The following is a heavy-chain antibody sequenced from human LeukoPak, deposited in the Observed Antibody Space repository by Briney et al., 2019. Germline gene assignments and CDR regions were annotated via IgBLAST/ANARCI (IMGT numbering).Heavy chain of an antibody. CDR2: INPNSGGT. CDR1: GYTFTGYY. CDR3: ARLNYYDSSGYYP. D-gene: IGHD3-22*01. V-gene: IGHV1-2*02. Sequence: ASVKVSCKASGYTFTGYYMHWVRLAPGQGLEWMGWINPNSGGTNYAQKFQGRVTMTRDTSISTAYMELSRLRSDDTAVYYCARLNYYDSSGYYPWGQGTLVTVSS. J-gene: IGHJ5*02.